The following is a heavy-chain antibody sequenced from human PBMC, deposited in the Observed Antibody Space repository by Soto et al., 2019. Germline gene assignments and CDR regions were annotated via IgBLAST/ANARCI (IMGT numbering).Heavy chain of an antibody. CDR1: GFSLSTSGVG. D-gene: IGHD3-16*01. CDR2: IYWDDDK. V-gene: IGHV2-5*02. J-gene: IGHJ4*02. Sequence: QITLKESGPTLVKPTQTLTLTCTFSGFSLSTSGVGVGWIRQPPGKALEWLALIYWDDDKRYSPSLKSRLTITKDTSKNQVVLTMTNMDPVDTATYYCAHMGNYVWGSYNSDPWDVTVDYWGQGTLVTVSS. CDR3: AHMGNYVWGSYNSDPWDVTVDY.